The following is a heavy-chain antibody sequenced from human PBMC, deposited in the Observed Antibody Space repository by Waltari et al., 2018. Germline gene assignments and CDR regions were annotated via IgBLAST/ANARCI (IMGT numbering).Heavy chain of an antibody. J-gene: IGHJ6*02. CDR1: GDTFNNYA. CDR2: FVPIVNSA. Sequence: QVQLVQSGAEMKQPGSSVRVSCKASGDTFNNYAISWVRQAPGQGLEWMGGFVPIVNSANYDQRFRYRVTIVADESRRTAYMELSSLRSDDTAVYYCASLALTASSGVGDVWGQGTTVTVSS. CDR3: ASLALTASSGVGDV. D-gene: IGHD2-21*02. V-gene: IGHV1-69*01.